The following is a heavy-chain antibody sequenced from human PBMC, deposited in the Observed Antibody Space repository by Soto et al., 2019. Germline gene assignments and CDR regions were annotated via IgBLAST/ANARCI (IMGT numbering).Heavy chain of an antibody. J-gene: IGHJ6*02. CDR3: ARKSIFGVVINTGYYYYGTDV. V-gene: IGHV1-69*13. D-gene: IGHD3-3*01. CDR2: IIPIFGTA. CDR1: GGTFSSYA. Sequence: GASVKVSCKASGGTFSSYAISWVRQAPGQGLEWMGGIIPIFGTANYAQKFQGRVTITADESTSTAYMELSSLRSEDTAVYYCARKSIFGVVINTGYYYYGTDVWGQGTTVTVSS.